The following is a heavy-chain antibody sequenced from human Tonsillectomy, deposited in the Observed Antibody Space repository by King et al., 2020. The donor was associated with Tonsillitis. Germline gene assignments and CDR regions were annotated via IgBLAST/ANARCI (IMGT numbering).Heavy chain of an antibody. Sequence: VQLVESGGVVVQPGGSLRLSCASSGFDFSSYGMHWVRQAPGKGLEWVAVISFDASRENYADSVKGRFTISRDNSENTLYLQMNSLRAEDTAVYYCARERLYSSGWGIDYWGQGSLVTVSS. J-gene: IGHJ4*02. CDR2: ISFDASRE. CDR3: ARERLYSSGWGIDY. V-gene: IGHV3-33*05. D-gene: IGHD6-19*01. CDR1: GFDFSSYG.